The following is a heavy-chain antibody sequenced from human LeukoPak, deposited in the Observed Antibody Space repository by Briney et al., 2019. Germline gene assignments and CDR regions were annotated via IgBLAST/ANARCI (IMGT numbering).Heavy chain of an antibody. Sequence: GGSLRLSCAASGFTFGMYAMSWVRQAPGKGLEWVSTLSGSGGSTYYADSVKGRFTISGDESKNTRSLQMNSLRPEDTAVYYCAKNAAGIVLMIYAPLDSWGQGTLVTVSS. CDR3: AKNAAGIVLMIYAPLDS. V-gene: IGHV3-23*01. CDR1: GFTFGMYA. D-gene: IGHD2-8*01. J-gene: IGHJ4*02. CDR2: LSGSGGST.